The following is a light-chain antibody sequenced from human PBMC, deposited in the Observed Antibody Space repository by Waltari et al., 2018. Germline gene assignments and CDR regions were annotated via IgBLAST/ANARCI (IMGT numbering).Light chain of an antibody. V-gene: IGLV2-14*03. CDR1: SSDVGVYNY. J-gene: IGLJ2*01. Sequence: QSALTQPASVSGSPGQSITISCTGTSSDVGVYNYVSWYQQHPGKAPKLMIYDVSIRPSGVSNRFSGSKSGNTASLTISGLQAEDEANYYCSSYTSSTTLVVFGGGTKLTVL. CDR2: DVS. CDR3: SSYTSSTTLVV.